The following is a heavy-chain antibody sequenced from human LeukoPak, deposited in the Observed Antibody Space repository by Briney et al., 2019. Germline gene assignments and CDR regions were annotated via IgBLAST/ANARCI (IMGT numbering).Heavy chain of an antibody. V-gene: IGHV3-74*01. CDR3: ARDSTVSDCDY. D-gene: IGHD4-17*01. J-gene: IGHJ4*02. Sequence: GGSLRLSCVASGCTFSSYWMHWVRQAPGKGLVWVSRIKIDGSGTGYADSVKGRFTISRDNAKNTLYLQMNSLRADDTAVYYCARDSTVSDCDYWGQGTLVTVSS. CDR1: GCTFSSYW. CDR2: IKIDGSGT.